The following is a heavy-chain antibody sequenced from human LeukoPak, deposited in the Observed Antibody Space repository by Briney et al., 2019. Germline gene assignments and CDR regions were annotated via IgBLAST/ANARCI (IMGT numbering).Heavy chain of an antibody. CDR1: GYTFTNYG. CDR3: ARARGWNYVVQNGRGAFDI. CDR2: ISVYNGNT. J-gene: IGHJ3*02. Sequence: GASVKVSCKASGYTFTNYGFSWVRQAPGQGLEWLGWISVYNGNTNYAQKLQGRVTMTTDTDTSTAYMELRSLRSDDTAVYYCARARGWNYVVQNGRGAFDIWGQGTMVTVSS. D-gene: IGHD1-7*01. V-gene: IGHV1-18*01.